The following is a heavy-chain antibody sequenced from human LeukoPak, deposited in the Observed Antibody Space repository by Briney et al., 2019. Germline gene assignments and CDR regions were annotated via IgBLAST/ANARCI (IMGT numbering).Heavy chain of an antibody. V-gene: IGHV3-23*01. J-gene: IGHJ4*02. Sequence: HPGGSLRLSCGASGFTFSSYAMGWVRQAPGKGLEWVSAITASGGNTYYADSVKGRFTISRDNSKNTLYLQVNSLRAEDTAVYYCAKGNGYSYGRYYFDHWGQGTLVTVSS. D-gene: IGHD5-18*01. CDR1: GFTFSSYA. CDR3: AKGNGYSYGRYYFDH. CDR2: ITASGGNT.